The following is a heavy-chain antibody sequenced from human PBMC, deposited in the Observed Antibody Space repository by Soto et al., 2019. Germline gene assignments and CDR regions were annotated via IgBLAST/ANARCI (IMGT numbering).Heavy chain of an antibody. Sequence: GGSLRLSCAASGFTFSNAWMSWVRQAPGKGLEWVGRIKSKTDGGTTDYAAPVKGRFTISRDDSKNTLYLQMNSLKTEDTAVYYCTTSSGSPEHDYGDYLAGPARPASSFGPEYYFDYWGQGTLVTVSS. D-gene: IGHD4-17*01. CDR3: TTSSGSPEHDYGDYLAGPARPASSFGPEYYFDY. CDR1: GFTFSNAW. CDR2: IKSKTDGGTT. V-gene: IGHV3-15*01. J-gene: IGHJ4*02.